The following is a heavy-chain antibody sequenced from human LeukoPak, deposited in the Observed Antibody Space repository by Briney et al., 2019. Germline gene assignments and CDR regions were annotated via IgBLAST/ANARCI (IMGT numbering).Heavy chain of an antibody. V-gene: IGHV1-69*13. D-gene: IGHD6-6*01. CDR2: IIPILGTA. Sequence: SVQVSCQASGYTFTSYAMNWVRQAPGQGLEWMGGIIPILGTANYAQKFQGRVTITADESTSTAYMELSSLRSEDTAVYYCARGAPLDLDYWGQGTLVTVSS. J-gene: IGHJ4*02. CDR3: ARGAPLDLDY. CDR1: GYTFTSYA.